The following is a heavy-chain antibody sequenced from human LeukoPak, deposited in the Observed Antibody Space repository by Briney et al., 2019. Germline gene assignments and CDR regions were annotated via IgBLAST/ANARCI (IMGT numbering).Heavy chain of an antibody. CDR3: AKGLAAGSQYFDY. Sequence: GRSLRLSCAASGFTFSSYGMHWVRQAPGKGLEWVAVISYDGSNKYYADSVKGRFTISRDNSKNTLYLQLSSLRAEDTAVYYCAKGLAAGSQYFDYWGQGTLVTVSS. V-gene: IGHV3-30*18. CDR2: ISYDGSNK. J-gene: IGHJ4*02. CDR1: GFTFSSYG. D-gene: IGHD6-25*01.